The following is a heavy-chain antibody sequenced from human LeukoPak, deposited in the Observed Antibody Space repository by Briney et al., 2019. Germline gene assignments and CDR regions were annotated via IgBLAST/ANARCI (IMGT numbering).Heavy chain of an antibody. V-gene: IGHV4-34*01. CDR2: VNHSGST. J-gene: IGHJ6*02. D-gene: IGHD3-22*01. CDR3: ATGTYYYDSSGYNV. CDR1: GGSFSGYY. Sequence: PSGTLSLTCAVYGGSFSGYYWSWIRQPPGKGLEWIGEVNHSGSTNYSPSLKSRVTISVDTSKNQFSLKLSSVTAADTAVYYCATGTYYYDSSGYNVWGQGTTVTVSS.